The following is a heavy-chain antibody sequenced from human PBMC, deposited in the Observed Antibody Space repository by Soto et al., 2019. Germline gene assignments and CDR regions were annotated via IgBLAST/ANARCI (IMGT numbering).Heavy chain of an antibody. J-gene: IGHJ5*02. CDR1: GGTFSSYA. D-gene: IGHD3-16*01. Sequence: QVQLVQSGAEVKKPGSSVKVSCKASGGTFSSYAISWVRQAPGQGLEWMGGIIPIFGTANYAQKFQGRVTITADESTSTAYMELSSLRSEDTAVYYCARDPSRVAVLGGGWFDPWGQGTLVTVS. CDR3: ARDPSRVAVLGGGWFDP. CDR2: IIPIFGTA. V-gene: IGHV1-69*01.